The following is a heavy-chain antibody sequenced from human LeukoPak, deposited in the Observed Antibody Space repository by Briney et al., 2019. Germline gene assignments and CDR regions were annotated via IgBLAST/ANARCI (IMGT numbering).Heavy chain of an antibody. CDR2: IYYSGST. J-gene: IGHJ3*02. CDR1: GYSISSGYY. CDR3: AREDTAMLGRDAFDI. D-gene: IGHD5-18*01. Sequence: SETLSLTCAVSGYSISSGYYWVWIRQPPGKGLEWIGYIYYSGSTNYNPSLKSRVTISVDTSKNQFSLKLSSVTAADTAVYYCAREDTAMLGRDAFDIWGQGTMVTVSS. V-gene: IGHV4-61*01.